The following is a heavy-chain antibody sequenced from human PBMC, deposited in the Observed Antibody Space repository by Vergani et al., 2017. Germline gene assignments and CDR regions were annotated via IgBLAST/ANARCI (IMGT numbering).Heavy chain of an antibody. J-gene: IGHJ6*02. Sequence: QVQILQSRGGVVQPGGSLRLSCTLSGFTLNTYGIHWVRQAPGKGLEWVSFIRYDGSSEYYGDSVKGRFIISRDKSQNTVNLQMNSLRTEDTAVYFCANSVIAGNVGVAYFGMDVWGRGTTVTVSS. CDR3: ANSVIAGNVGVAYFGMDV. CDR1: GFTLNTYG. D-gene: IGHD2/OR15-2a*01. V-gene: IGHV3-30*02. CDR2: IRYDGSSE.